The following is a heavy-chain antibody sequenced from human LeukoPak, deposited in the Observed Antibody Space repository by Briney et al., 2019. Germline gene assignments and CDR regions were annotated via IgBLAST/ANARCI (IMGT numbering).Heavy chain of an antibody. D-gene: IGHD6-13*01. CDR1: GFTFSSYS. V-gene: IGHV3-7*01. CDR3: ARGLAAAAF. J-gene: IGHJ4*02. Sequence: GGSLRLSCAASGFTFSSYSMNWVRQAPGKGLEWVASIKQDGSEKNYVDSVKGRFTISRDNGKNSLYLQMNSLRAEDTALYYCARGLAAAAFWGQGTLVTVSS. CDR2: IKQDGSEK.